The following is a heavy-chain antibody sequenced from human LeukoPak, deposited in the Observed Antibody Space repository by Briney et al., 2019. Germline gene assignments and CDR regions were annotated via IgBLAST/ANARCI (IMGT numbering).Heavy chain of an antibody. CDR1: GFTFNSDS. V-gene: IGHV3-21*01. D-gene: IGHD6-13*01. Sequence: GGSLRLSCAASGFTFNSDSMNWVRQAPGKGLEWVSSISSSSSHIYYADSVKGRFTISRDNAKNSLYLQMNSLRAEDTAVYYCTSNPPGIARDGAEYFQHWGQGTLVTVSS. CDR3: TSNPPGIARDGAEYFQH. J-gene: IGHJ1*01. CDR2: ISSSSSHI.